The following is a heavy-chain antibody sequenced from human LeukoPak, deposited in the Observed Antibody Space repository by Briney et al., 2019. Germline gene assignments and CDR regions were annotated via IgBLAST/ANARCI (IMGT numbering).Heavy chain of an antibody. CDR2: ISYDGSNK. CDR3: AKDRCSSASCYAYYYYYGMDV. J-gene: IGHJ6*04. CDR1: GFTFSSYG. D-gene: IGHD2-2*01. V-gene: IGHV3-30*18. Sequence: GGSLRLSCAASGFTFSSYGMHWVRQAPGKGLEWVAVISYDGSNKYYADSVKGRLTISRDNSKNTLYLQMNSLRAEDTAVYYCAKDRCSSASCYAYYYYYGMDVWGKGTTVTVSS.